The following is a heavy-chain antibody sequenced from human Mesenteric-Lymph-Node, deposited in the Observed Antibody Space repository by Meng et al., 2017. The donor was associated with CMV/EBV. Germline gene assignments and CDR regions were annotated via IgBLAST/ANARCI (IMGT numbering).Heavy chain of an antibody. Sequence: SVKVSCKASGGTFGSHGISWVRQAPGQGLEWMGGIIPILGTANYPQKFQGRVTMTRDTSITTVYMELSRLRSDDTAVYYCARASQLLDDAFDIWGRGTMVTVSS. V-gene: IGHV1-69*05. CDR3: ARASQLLDDAFDI. J-gene: IGHJ3*02. CDR1: GGTFGSHG. D-gene: IGHD2-2*01. CDR2: IIPILGTA.